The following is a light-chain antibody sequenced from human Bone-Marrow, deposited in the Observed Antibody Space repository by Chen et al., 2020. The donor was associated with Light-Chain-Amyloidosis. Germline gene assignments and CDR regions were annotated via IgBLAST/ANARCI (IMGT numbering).Light chain of an antibody. CDR2: GSS. CDR3: QQYGTSPLT. V-gene: IGKV3-20*01. Sequence: EIVLTQSPGTLSLSPGEGANLSCRASQTISSNYLTWYQQKFGQAPRLLIDGSSSRATGIPDRFTGSGSGTYFTLTINRLEPEDFAMYYRQQYGTSPLTFGGGTKVEIK. CDR1: QTISSNY. J-gene: IGKJ4*01.